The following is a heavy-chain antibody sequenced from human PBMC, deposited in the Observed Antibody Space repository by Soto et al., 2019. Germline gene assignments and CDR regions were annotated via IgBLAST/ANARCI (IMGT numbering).Heavy chain of an antibody. D-gene: IGHD6-13*01. V-gene: IGHV3-23*01. Sequence: GGSLRLSCAAFRFTSGYHAMNWVRQAPGKGLEWVSTISSNGENTHYADSVKGRFIISSDNSSNTVALQMNSLRVEDTAIYYCVSGVSAHFDSWGQGTLVTVS. CDR3: VSGVSAHFDS. J-gene: IGHJ4*01. CDR1: RFTSGYHA. CDR2: ISSNGENT.